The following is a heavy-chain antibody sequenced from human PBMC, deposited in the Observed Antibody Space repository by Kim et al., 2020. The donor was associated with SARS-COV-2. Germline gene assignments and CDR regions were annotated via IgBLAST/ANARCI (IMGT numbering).Heavy chain of an antibody. J-gene: IGHJ3*02. CDR2: ISGSGGST. CDR3: AKSYYYDSSGYYSGAFDI. Sequence: GGSLRLSCAASGFTSSSYAMSWVRQAPGKGLEWVSAISGSGGSTYYADSVKGRFTISRDNSKNTLYLQMNSLRAEDTAVYYCAKSYYYDSSGYYSGAFDIWGQGTMVTVSS. D-gene: IGHD3-22*01. CDR1: GFTSSSYA. V-gene: IGHV3-23*01.